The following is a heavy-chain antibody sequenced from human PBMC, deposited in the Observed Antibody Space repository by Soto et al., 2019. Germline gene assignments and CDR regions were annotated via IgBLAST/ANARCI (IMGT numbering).Heavy chain of an antibody. D-gene: IGHD3-16*01. CDR1: GFTFSTYW. CDR2: LDQDGSER. Sequence: EVQLVESGGGLVQPGGSLRLSCAASGFTFSTYWMTWVRRPPGKGLEWVANLDQDGSERYYVDSVRGRFTISRDNAKNSLYLQMNSLRAEDTAVYYCVCGGNFFVYWDQGTLVTVSP. CDR3: VCGGNFFVY. V-gene: IGHV3-7*01. J-gene: IGHJ4*02.